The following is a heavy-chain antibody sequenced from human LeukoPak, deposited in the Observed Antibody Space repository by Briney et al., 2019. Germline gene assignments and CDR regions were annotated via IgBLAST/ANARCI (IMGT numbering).Heavy chain of an antibody. Sequence: GGSLRLSCAASGFTFSSYGMHWVRQAPGKGLEWVAVIPYDGSNKYYADSVKGRFTISRDNSKNTLYLQMNGLRAEDTAVYYCAKDRNAVTTRIPDYWGQGTLVTVSS. CDR2: IPYDGSNK. D-gene: IGHD4-17*01. CDR1: GFTFSSYG. CDR3: AKDRNAVTTRIPDY. V-gene: IGHV3-30*18. J-gene: IGHJ4*02.